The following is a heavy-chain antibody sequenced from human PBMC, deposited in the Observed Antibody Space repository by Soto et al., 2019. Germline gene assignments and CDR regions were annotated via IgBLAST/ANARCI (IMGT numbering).Heavy chain of an antibody. V-gene: IGHV3-33*01. CDR1: GFTFSSYG. D-gene: IGHD3-22*01. CDR2: IWYDGSNK. CDR3: ARDGTPYYYDSSGPDAFDI. Sequence: GGSLRLSCAASGFTFSSYGMHWVRQAPGKGLEWVAVIWYDGSNKYYADSVKGRFTISRDNSKNTLYQQMNSLRAEDTAVYYCARDGTPYYYDSSGPDAFDIWGQGTMVTVSS. J-gene: IGHJ3*02.